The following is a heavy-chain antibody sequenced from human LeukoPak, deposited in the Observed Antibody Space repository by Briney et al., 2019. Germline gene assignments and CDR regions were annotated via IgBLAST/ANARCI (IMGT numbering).Heavy chain of an antibody. Sequence: SETLSLTCAVYGGSFSGYYWSWIRQPPGKGLEWIGEINHSGSTNYNPSLKSRVTISVDTSKNQFSLKLSSVTAADTAVYYCARKRWPNFDYWGQGTLVTVSS. J-gene: IGHJ4*02. CDR1: GGSFSGYY. CDR3: ARKRWPNFDY. V-gene: IGHV4-34*01. D-gene: IGHD4-23*01. CDR2: INHSGST.